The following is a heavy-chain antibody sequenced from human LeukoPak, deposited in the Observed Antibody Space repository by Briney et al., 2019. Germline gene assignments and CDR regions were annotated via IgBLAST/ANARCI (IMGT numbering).Heavy chain of an antibody. CDR3: ARAPYYYGSGRFWWYYYYYMDV. V-gene: IGHV1-8*03. CDR2: VNPDTGNT. D-gene: IGHD3-10*01. Sequence: ASVKVSCKAAGYSFTTFHINWVRQAPGQGPEWMGWVNPDTGNTGFAQKFQGRVTITQNRSVTTVYMELSSLTSEDTAVYYCARAPYYYGSGRFWWYYYYYMDVWGKGTTVTISS. CDR1: GYSFTTFH. J-gene: IGHJ6*03.